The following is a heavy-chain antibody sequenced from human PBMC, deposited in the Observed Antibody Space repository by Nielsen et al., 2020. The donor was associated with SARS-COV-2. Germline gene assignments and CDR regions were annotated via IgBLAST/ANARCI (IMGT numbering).Heavy chain of an antibody. Sequence: GESLKISCAASGFTFSDYYMSWIRQAPGKGLEWVSYISSSGSTIYYADSVKGRFTISRDNAKNSLYLQMNSLRAEDTAVYYCARGYSYGFWYYFDYWGQGTLVTVSS. CDR2: ISSSGSTI. D-gene: IGHD5-18*01. V-gene: IGHV3-11*04. CDR1: GFTFSDYY. J-gene: IGHJ4*02. CDR3: ARGYSYGFWYYFDY.